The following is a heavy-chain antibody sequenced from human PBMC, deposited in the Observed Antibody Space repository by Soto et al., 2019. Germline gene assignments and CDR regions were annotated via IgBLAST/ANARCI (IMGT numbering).Heavy chain of an antibody. Sequence: GSLRLSCAAAGFAFSTYAMTWVRQAPGKGLEWVSVISGSGGSSYYAASVKGRFTISRDNSKNTLFLQMNGLRAEDTAVYYCAKVTKRAAAGRYEYYKYGMDVWGQGTTVTVSS. CDR1: GFAFSTYA. D-gene: IGHD6-13*01. CDR2: ISGSGGSS. CDR3: AKVTKRAAAGRYEYYKYGMDV. J-gene: IGHJ6*02. V-gene: IGHV3-23*01.